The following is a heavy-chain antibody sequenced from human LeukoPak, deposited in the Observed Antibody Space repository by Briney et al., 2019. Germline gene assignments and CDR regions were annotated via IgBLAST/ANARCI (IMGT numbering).Heavy chain of an antibody. Sequence: GASVKVSCKASGYTFTSYGISWVRQAPGQGLEWMGWISAYNGNTNYAQKLQGRVTITADKSASTAYTELSSLRSEDTAVYYCARGREWPTPYYYYYGMDVWGQGTTVTVSS. J-gene: IGHJ6*02. CDR3: ARGREWPTPYYYYYGMDV. CDR2: ISAYNGNT. D-gene: IGHD3-3*01. V-gene: IGHV1-18*01. CDR1: GYTFTSYG.